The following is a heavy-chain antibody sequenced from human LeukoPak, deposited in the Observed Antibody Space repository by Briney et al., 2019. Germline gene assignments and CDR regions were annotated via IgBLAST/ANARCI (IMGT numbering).Heavy chain of an antibody. CDR1: GFTFSSNW. J-gene: IGHJ4*02. V-gene: IGHV3-74*01. CDR3: ASGVRDSSGYYYFDY. Sequence: PGGSLRLSCAASGFTFSSNWMHWVRQAPGKGLVWVSRINSDGSSTSYADSVKGRFTISRDNAKNTLYLQMNSLRAEDTAVYYCASGVRDSSGYYYFDYWGQGTLVTVSS. CDR2: INSDGSST. D-gene: IGHD3-22*01.